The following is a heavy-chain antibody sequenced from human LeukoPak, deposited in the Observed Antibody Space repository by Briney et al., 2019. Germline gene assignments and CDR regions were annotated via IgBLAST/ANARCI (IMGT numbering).Heavy chain of an antibody. CDR2: ISSSAI. CDR3: ANAGYVPDY. D-gene: IGHD3-16*01. J-gene: IGHJ4*02. Sequence: PGGSLRLSCAASGFTFSNYPMNWVRQAPGKGLEWVSYISSSAIYYADSVKGRFTISRDNSKNTLYLQMNSLRAEDTAVYYCANAGYVPDYWGQGTLVTVSS. V-gene: IGHV3-23*01. CDR1: GFTFSNYP.